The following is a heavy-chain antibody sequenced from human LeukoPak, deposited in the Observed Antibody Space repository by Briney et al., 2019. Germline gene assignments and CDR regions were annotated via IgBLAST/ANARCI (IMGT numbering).Heavy chain of an antibody. CDR1: GFRFNTYW. CDR3: ARGEVATRRGEYWFDP. CDR2: IKQDGNEK. D-gene: IGHD5-12*01. Sequence: GGSLRLSCAASGFRFNTYWMSWVRQAPGKGLEWVANIKQDGNEKYYADSVKGRFTISRDNGKNSLDLQMNSLRADDTAVYYCARGEVATRRGEYWFDPWGQGTLVTVSS. V-gene: IGHV3-7*01. J-gene: IGHJ5*02.